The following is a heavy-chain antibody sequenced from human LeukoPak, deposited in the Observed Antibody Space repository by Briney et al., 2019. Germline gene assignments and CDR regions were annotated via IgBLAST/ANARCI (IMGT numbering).Heavy chain of an antibody. V-gene: IGHV4-4*07. CDR2: IYTSGST. CDR1: GGSLSSYY. CDR3: ARGENTFDY. J-gene: IGHJ4*02. Sequence: PETLSLTCTVSGGSLSSYYWSWLRQPAGTGLEWIGRIYTSGSTNYNPSLKSRVTRSVDTSKNRFSLKLSSVTAADTAVYYGARGENTFDYWGEGTLVTVSS.